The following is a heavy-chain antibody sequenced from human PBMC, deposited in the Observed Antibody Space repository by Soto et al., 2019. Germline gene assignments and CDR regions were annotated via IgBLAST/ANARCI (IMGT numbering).Heavy chain of an antibody. CDR3: AGSIAAAGTDFAY. CDR1: GYSFTSYW. D-gene: IGHD6-13*01. CDR2: IYPGDSDT. Sequence: GESLKISCKGSGYSFTSYWIGWVRQMPGKGLEWMGIIYPGDSDTRYSPSFQGQVTISADKSISTAYLQWSSLKASDTAMYYCAGSIAAAGTDFAYWGQGTLVTVSS. J-gene: IGHJ4*02. V-gene: IGHV5-51*01.